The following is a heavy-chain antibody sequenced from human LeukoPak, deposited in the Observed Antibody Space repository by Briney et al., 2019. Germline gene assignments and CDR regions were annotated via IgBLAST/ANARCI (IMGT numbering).Heavy chain of an antibody. CDR1: GGSINSYY. CDR3: ARGRFSVLPPVNWFDP. V-gene: IGHV4-39*07. D-gene: IGHD2/OR15-2a*01. Sequence: SETLSLTCTVSGGSINSYYWGWIRQPPGKGPEWIGSIYYSGSTYYNPSLKSRVTISVDTSKNQFSLKLSSVTAADTAVYYCARGRFSVLPPVNWFDPWGQETLVTVSS. CDR2: IYYSGST. J-gene: IGHJ5*02.